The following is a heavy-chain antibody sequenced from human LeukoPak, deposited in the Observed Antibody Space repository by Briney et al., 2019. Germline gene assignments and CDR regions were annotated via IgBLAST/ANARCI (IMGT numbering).Heavy chain of an antibody. V-gene: IGHV4-34*01. CDR3: ARTHDYGDYGGFDY. CDR2: INHSGST. J-gene: IGHJ4*02. D-gene: IGHD4-17*01. CDR1: GGSFSGYY. Sequence: PSETLSLTCAVYGGSFSGYYWSWIRQPPGKGLEWIGEINHSGSTNYNPSLKSRVTISVDTSKNQFSLKLSSVTAADTAVYYCARTHDYGDYGGFDYWGQGTLVTVSS.